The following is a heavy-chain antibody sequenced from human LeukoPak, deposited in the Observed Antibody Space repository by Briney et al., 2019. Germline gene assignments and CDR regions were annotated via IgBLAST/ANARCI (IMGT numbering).Heavy chain of an antibody. CDR1: GYSFTSYW. V-gene: IGHV5-51*01. J-gene: IGHJ4*02. Sequence: PGESLKISCKGSGYSFTSYWIGWVRQMPGKGLEWMGIIYPGDSDTRYSPSFQGQVTISADKSIRTAYLQWSSLKASDTAMYYCAGVDHDYVWGSLIWGQGTLVTVSS. D-gene: IGHD3-16*01. CDR2: IYPGDSDT. CDR3: AGVDHDYVWGSLI.